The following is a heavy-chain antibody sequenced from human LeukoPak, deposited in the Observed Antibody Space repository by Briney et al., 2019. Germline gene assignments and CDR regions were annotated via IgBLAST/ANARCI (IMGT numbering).Heavy chain of an antibody. V-gene: IGHV1-2*02. CDR3: ARAGGYTATIDY. J-gene: IGHJ4*02. CDR1: GYTFTGYD. CDR2: INPKSGGT. D-gene: IGHD6-13*01. Sequence: ASVKVSCKASGYTFTGYDMHWVRQAPGQGLEWMGWINPKSGGTNYAQKFQGRVTMTRDTSISTAYMELSRLRSDDTAVYYCARAGGYTATIDYWGQGTLVTVSS.